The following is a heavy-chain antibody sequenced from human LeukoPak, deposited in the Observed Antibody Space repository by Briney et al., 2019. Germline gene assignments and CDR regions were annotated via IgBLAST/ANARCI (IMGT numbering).Heavy chain of an antibody. Sequence: SVKVSCKASGGTFSSYSITWVRQAPGQGLEWMGRIIPILGIANYAQRFQGRVTITADKSMSTAYMELSSLRSEDTAVYYCARAYCSSTSCYGWVDYWGQGAQVTVSS. CDR2: IIPILGIA. CDR3: ARAYCSSTSCYGWVDY. J-gene: IGHJ4*02. V-gene: IGHV1-69*04. D-gene: IGHD2-2*01. CDR1: GGTFSSYS.